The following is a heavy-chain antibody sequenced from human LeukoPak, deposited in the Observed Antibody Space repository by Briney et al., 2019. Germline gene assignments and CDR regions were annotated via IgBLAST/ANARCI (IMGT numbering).Heavy chain of an antibody. CDR1: GYTFTSYY. D-gene: IGHD4-17*01. Sequence: ASVKVSCKASGYTFTSYYMHWVRQAPGQGLEWMGIINPSGGSTSYAQKFQGRVTMTRDMSTSTVYMELSSLRSEDTAVYYCAILTSYGDYQQEGDYWGQGTLVTVSS. J-gene: IGHJ4*02. V-gene: IGHV1-46*01. CDR3: AILTSYGDYQQEGDY. CDR2: INPSGGST.